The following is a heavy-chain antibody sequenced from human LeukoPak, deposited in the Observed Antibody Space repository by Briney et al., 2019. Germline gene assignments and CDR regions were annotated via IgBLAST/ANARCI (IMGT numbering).Heavy chain of an antibody. D-gene: IGHD3-3*01. CDR3: ARRSRFLDY. CDR1: GYTFTSDY. CDR2: INPSGGRT. V-gene: IGHV1-46*01. J-gene: IGHJ4*02. Sequence: ASVKVSFKASGYTFTSDYIHWVRQAPGQGLEWLGIINPSGGRTTYGQNFQGRVTMTRDTSTSTVYMELSSLRSEDTAVYCCARRSRFLDYWGQGTLVTVSS.